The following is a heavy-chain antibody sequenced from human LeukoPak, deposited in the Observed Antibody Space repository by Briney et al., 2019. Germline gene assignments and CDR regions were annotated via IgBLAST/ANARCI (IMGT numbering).Heavy chain of an antibody. V-gene: IGHV1-69*16. D-gene: IGHD5-24*01. CDR1: GGTFSSYT. Sequence: ASVKVSCKASGGTFSSYTISWVRQAPGQGLEWMGRIIPILGIANYAQKFQGRVTITTDESTSTAYMELSSLRSEDTAVYYCARAEVEMAPRYWGQGTLVTVSS. CDR2: IIPILGIA. CDR3: ARAEVEMAPRY. J-gene: IGHJ1*01.